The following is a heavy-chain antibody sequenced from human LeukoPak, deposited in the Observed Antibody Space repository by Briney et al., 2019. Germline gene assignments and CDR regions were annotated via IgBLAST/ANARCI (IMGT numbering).Heavy chain of an antibody. D-gene: IGHD3-10*02. CDR2: IKQDGSEK. CDR1: GFTFSSYW. J-gene: IGHJ6*04. Sequence: GGSLRLSCAASGFTFSSYWMTWVRQAPGKGLEWVANIKQDGSEKYYVDSVRGRLTISRDNAKNSLYLQMNSLRAEDTAVYYCAELGITMIGGVWGKGTTVTISS. V-gene: IGHV3-7*01. CDR3: AELGITMIGGV.